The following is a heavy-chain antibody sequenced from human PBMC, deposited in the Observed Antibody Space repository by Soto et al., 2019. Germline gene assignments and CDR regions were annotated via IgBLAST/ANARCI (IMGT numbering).Heavy chain of an antibody. CDR1: GGSISSDSYY. J-gene: IGHJ4*02. CDR2: IYYSGST. CDR3: ARRIVDTETFDY. V-gene: IGHV4-39*01. D-gene: IGHD5-12*01. Sequence: PSETLSLTCTVSGGSISSDSYYWGWIRQSPEKGLEWIASIYYSGSTYYNPTLQSRVIISVDTSMNEFSLKLRSVTAADTAVYYCARRIVDTETFDYWGQGTLVTVSS.